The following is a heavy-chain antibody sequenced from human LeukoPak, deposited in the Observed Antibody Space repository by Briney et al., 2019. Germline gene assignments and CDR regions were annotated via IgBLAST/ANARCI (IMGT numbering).Heavy chain of an antibody. D-gene: IGHD5/OR15-5a*01. CDR3: ARASTMHRGITTPAVY. CDR2: INPNSGGT. CDR1: GYTFTGYY. Sequence: ASVKVSCKASGYTFTGYYMHWVRQAPGQGLEWMGWINPNSGGTNYAQKFQGRVTMTRDMSISTAYMELSRLRSDDTAVYYCARASTMHRGITTPAVYWGQGALVTVSS. V-gene: IGHV1-2*02. J-gene: IGHJ4*02.